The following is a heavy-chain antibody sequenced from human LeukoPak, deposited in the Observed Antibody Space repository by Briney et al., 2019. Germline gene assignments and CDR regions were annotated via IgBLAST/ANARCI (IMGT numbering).Heavy chain of an antibody. Sequence: PSETLSLTCAVYGGSFSGYYWSWIRQPPGKGLEWIGEINHSGSTNYNPSLKSRVTISVDTSKNQFSQKLSSVTAADTAVYYCARRSFPRGYSYGSFDYWGQGTLVTVSS. CDR2: INHSGST. V-gene: IGHV4-34*01. CDR1: GGSFSGYY. J-gene: IGHJ4*02. CDR3: ARRSFPRGYSYGSFDY. D-gene: IGHD5-18*01.